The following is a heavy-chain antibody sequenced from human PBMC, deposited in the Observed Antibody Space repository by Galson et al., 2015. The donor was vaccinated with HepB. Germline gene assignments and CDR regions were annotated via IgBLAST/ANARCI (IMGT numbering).Heavy chain of an antibody. V-gene: IGHV3-48*01. J-gene: IGHJ6*02. CDR3: ASPPTHDYGDYGGYYYYYYGMDV. Sequence: SLRLSCAASGFTFSSYSMNWVRQAPGKGLEWVSYISSSSSTIYYADSVKGRFTISRDNAKNSLYLQMNSLRAEDTAVYYCASPPTHDYGDYGGYYYYYYGMDVWGQGTTVTVSS. CDR1: GFTFSSYS. CDR2: ISSSSSTI. D-gene: IGHD4-17*01.